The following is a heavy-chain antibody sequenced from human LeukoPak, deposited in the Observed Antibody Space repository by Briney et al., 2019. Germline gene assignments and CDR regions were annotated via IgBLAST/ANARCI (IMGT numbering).Heavy chain of an antibody. D-gene: IGHD2-2*01. CDR2: IYYSGST. Sequence: SEALSLTCTVSGGSISSYYWSWIRQPPGKGLEWIGYIYYSGSTNYNPSLKSRVTISVDTSKNQFSLKLSSVTAADTAVYYCARGHQLTRRYYLDYWGQGTQVTVSS. J-gene: IGHJ4*02. V-gene: IGHV4-59*01. CDR1: GGSISSYY. CDR3: ARGHQLTRRYYLDY.